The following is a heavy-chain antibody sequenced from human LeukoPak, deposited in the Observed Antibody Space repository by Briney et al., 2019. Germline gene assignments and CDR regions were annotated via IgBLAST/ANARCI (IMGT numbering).Heavy chain of an antibody. V-gene: IGHV4-59*01. Sequence: SETLSLTCTVSGGSISSYYWSWIRQPPGKGLEWIGYIYYSGSTNYNPSLKSRVTISVGTSKNQFSLKLSSVTAADTAVYYCARHVADYYGSGSQNFDYWGQGTLVTVSS. D-gene: IGHD3-10*01. CDR3: ARHVADYYGSGSQNFDY. J-gene: IGHJ4*02. CDR1: GGSISSYY. CDR2: IYYSGST.